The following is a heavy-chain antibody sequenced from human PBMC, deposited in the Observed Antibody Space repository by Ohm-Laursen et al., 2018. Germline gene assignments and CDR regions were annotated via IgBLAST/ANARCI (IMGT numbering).Heavy chain of an antibody. CDR1: GYIFTDYY. Sequence: SVKVSCKASGYIFTDYYIQWVRQATGRGLEWMGWMNPNSGNTGYAQKFQGRVTMTRNTSISTAYMELSSLRSEDTAVYYCARISGSYSNPFDYWGQGTLVTVSS. CDR2: MNPNSGNT. D-gene: IGHD1-26*01. CDR3: ARISGSYSNPFDY. J-gene: IGHJ4*02. V-gene: IGHV1-8*02.